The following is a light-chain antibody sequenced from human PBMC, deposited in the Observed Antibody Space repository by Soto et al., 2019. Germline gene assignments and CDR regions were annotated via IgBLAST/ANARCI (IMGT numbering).Light chain of an antibody. CDR1: QTVRNE. CDR3: QQRASWPIT. CDR2: DAS. Sequence: EIVLTQSPVTLSLSPGERATLSCRASQTVRNELAWYQQKPGQAPRLLIYDASNRATGIPARFSGSGSGTDFSLTISSLEPADFAIYYCQQRASWPITFGQGTRLEIK. V-gene: IGKV3-11*01. J-gene: IGKJ5*01.